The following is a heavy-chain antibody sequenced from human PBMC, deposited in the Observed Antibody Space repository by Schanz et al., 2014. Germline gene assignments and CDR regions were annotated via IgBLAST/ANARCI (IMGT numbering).Heavy chain of an antibody. CDR2: IIPILDKT. CDR1: GYTFTTYY. Sequence: QLMQSGSEVRKPGASVKVSCKASGYTFTTYYIHWVRQAPGQGLEWMGRIIPILDKTNYAQKFQGRVTMTADKSTSTVYMEVSGLRSEDTAVYYCAKVDRTRYYAMDVWGQGTTXTVSS. D-gene: IGHD3-9*01. V-gene: IGHV1-69*04. CDR3: AKVDRTRYYAMDV. J-gene: IGHJ6*02.